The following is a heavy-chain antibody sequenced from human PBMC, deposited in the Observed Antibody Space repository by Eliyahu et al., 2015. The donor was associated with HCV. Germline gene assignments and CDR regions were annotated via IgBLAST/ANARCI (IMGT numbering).Heavy chain of an antibody. J-gene: IGHJ4*02. Sequence: QVQLQESGPGLVKPSQTLSLSCTVSGGSISSGGYYWGWIRQHPGKGLGWVGYIYYSGSTYYNPSLKSRVSISADRSKNQFSLKLTSVTAADSAVYYCARLGRGPTVTTTFRFPTIDQWGRGTRVTVSS. D-gene: IGHD4-17*01. CDR2: IYYSGST. V-gene: IGHV4-31*03. CDR1: GGSISSGGYY. CDR3: ARLGRGPTVTTTFRFPTIDQ.